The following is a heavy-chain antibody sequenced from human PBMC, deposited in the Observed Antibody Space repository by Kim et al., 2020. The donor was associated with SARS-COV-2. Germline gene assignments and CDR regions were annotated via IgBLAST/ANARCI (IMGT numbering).Heavy chain of an antibody. CDR1: GGTFSSYA. CDR3: ARDKRVHSSSASALDY. D-gene: IGHD6-6*01. CDR2: IIPIFGTA. V-gene: IGHV1-69*13. Sequence: SLKVSCKASGGTFSSYAISWVRQAPGQGLEWMGGIIPIFGTANYAQKFQGRVTITADESTSTAYMELSSLRSEDTAVYYCARDKRVHSSSASALDYWGQGTLVTVSS. J-gene: IGHJ4*02.